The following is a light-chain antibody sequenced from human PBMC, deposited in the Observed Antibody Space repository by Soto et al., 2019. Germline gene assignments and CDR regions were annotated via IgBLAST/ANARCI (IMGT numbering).Light chain of an antibody. CDR2: ENN. CDR1: SSNIGAGYE. CDR3: QSYDSSLSGYV. Sequence: QSALTQPASVSGSPGQSITISCTGSSSNIGAGYEAHWYQQVPGTAPKLLIYENNNRPSGVPDRFSGSKSGTSASLAITGLQAEDEAEYYCQSYDSSLSGYVFGTGTKLTVL. V-gene: IGLV1-40*01. J-gene: IGLJ1*01.